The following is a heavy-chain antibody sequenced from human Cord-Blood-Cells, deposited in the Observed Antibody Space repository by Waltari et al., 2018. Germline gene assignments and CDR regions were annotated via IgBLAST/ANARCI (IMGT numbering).Heavy chain of an antibody. CDR3: ARGSGSSGSYYVSVGYYYYYMDV. J-gene: IGHJ6*03. V-gene: IGHV4-59*01. Sequence: QVQLQESGPGLVKPSETLSLTCTVSGGSISSYYWSWIRQPPGKGLEWIGYIYYSGSTNYNPSLKSRVTISVDTSKNQFSLKLSSVTAADTAVYYCARGSGSSGSYYVSVGYYYYYMDVWGKGTTVTVSS. CDR2: IYYSGST. CDR1: GGSISSYY. D-gene: IGHD1-26*01.